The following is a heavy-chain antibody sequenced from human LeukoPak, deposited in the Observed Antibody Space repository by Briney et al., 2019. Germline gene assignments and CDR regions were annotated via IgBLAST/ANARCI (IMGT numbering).Heavy chain of an antibody. J-gene: IGHJ4*02. V-gene: IGHV3-23*01. CDR2: ISGSGGST. CDR1: GFTFSSYA. CDR3: ATWNGVWHAY. Sequence: GGSLRLSCAVSGFTFSSYAMSWVRQAPGKGLEWVSAISGSGGSTYYAASVKGRFTISRDNSKNTLYLQMGRLRAEDMAVYYCATWNGVWHAYWGQRTLVTVSS. D-gene: IGHD1-1*01.